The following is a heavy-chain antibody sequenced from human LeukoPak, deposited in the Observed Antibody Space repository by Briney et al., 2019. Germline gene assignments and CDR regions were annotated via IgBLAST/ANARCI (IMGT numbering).Heavy chain of an antibody. Sequence: SETLSLTCTVSGGSISSSSYYWGWIRQPPGKGLEWIGYIYYSGSTNYNPSLKSRVTISVDTSKNQFSLKLSSVTAADTAVYYCARDQGRGYSYGYSLDDAFDIWGQGTMVTVSS. CDR3: ARDQGRGYSYGYSLDDAFDI. CDR1: GGSISSSSYY. V-gene: IGHV4-61*01. J-gene: IGHJ3*02. CDR2: IYYSGST. D-gene: IGHD5-18*01.